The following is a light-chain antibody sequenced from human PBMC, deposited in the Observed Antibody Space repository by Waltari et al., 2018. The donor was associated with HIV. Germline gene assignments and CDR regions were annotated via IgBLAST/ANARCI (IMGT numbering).Light chain of an antibody. CDR1: KLGDKN. V-gene: IGLV3-1*01. CDR3: QTYSSAGVV. J-gene: IGLJ2*01. Sequence: SYELTQSPSVSVSPGQTVNITCSGEKLGDKNACWYQQKPGQSPVLVIYEDTKRPSGIPERFSGSTSGNTATLTISETQAMDEADYYCQTYSSAGVVFGGGTKLTVL. CDR2: EDT.